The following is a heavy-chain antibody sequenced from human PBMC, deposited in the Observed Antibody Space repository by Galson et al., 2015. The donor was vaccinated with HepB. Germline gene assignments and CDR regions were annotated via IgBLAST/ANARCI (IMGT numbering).Heavy chain of an antibody. CDR1: GGSISSSNYY. CDR3: ARHGYGFYYFDY. V-gene: IGHV4-39*01. Sequence: SETLSLTCTVSGGSISSSNYYWGWIRQPPGKGLEWIGSIYYSGSTYYNPSLRSRVTISVDTSKNQFSLKLSSVTAADTAVYYCARHGYGFYYFDYWGQGTLVTVSS. D-gene: IGHD3/OR15-3a*01. CDR2: IYYSGST. J-gene: IGHJ4*02.